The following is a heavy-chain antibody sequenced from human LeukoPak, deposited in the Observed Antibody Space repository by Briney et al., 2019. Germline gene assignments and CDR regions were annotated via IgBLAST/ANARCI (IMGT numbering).Heavy chain of an antibody. Sequence: PGGSLRLSCAASGFTFSSYAMHWVRQAPGKGLEWVAVISYDGSNKYYADSVKGRFTISRDNSKNTLYLQMNSLRAEDTAVYYCARQLVAAAGSYFDYWGQGTLVTVSS. CDR3: ARQLVAAAGSYFDY. J-gene: IGHJ4*02. CDR2: ISYDGSNK. D-gene: IGHD6-13*01. V-gene: IGHV3-30-3*01. CDR1: GFTFSSYA.